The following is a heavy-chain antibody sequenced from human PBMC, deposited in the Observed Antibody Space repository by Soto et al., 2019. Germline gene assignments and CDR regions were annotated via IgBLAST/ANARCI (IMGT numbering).Heavy chain of an antibody. V-gene: IGHV1-69*13. Sequence: ASVKVSGKTSGGTFSRHAINWVRQAPGQGLEWMGGIIPLFGTTNYAQKFKGRGTISADESTSTAHMELSSLTSEDAAVYYCARAAIHGSSWYFWFDPWGQGTLVTVSS. CDR3: ARAAIHGSSWYFWFDP. CDR2: IIPLFGTT. D-gene: IGHD6-13*01. CDR1: GGTFSRHA. J-gene: IGHJ5*02.